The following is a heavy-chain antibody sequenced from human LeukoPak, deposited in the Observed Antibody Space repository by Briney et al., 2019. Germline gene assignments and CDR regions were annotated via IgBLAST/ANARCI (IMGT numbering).Heavy chain of an antibody. CDR1: GFTFSSYW. Sequence: GGSLRLSCAASGFTFSSYWMHWVRQAPGKGLEWVSSISSSSRYIYYADSVKGRFTISRDNAKNSLYLQMNSLRAEDTAVYYCARYDTQRFDPWGQGTLVTVSS. CDR3: ARYDTQRFDP. CDR2: ISSSSRYI. D-gene: IGHD3-9*01. V-gene: IGHV3-21*01. J-gene: IGHJ5*02.